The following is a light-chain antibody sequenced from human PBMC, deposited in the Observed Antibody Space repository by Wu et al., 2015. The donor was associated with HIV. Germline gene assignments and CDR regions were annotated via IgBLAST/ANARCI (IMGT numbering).Light chain of an antibody. Sequence: EIVLTQSPATLSLSPGERATLSCRASQSVANYSAWYQQKPGQAPRLLIYHASNRATGIPARFSGSGSGTDFTLIISSLEPEDFAVYYCQHRSNWPITFGQGTRLEIK. CDR1: QSVANY. J-gene: IGKJ5*01. CDR2: HAS. V-gene: IGKV3-11*01. CDR3: QHRSNWPIT.